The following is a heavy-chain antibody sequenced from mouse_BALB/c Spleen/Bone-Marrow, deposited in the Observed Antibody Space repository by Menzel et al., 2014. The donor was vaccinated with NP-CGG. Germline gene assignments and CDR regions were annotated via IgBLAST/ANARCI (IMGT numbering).Heavy chain of an antibody. Sequence: EVKLVESGGGLVQPGASLRLSCATSGFTFTDYYMNWVRQPPGKALEWLGFIRNKANGYTTEYSASVKGRFTISRDNSQSILYLQMNTLRAEDSATYYCARDXGLTYFDYWGQGTTLTVSS. V-gene: IGHV7-3*02. CDR1: GFTFTDYY. J-gene: IGHJ2*01. CDR3: ARDXGLTYFDY. CDR2: IRNKANGYTT. D-gene: IGHD2-4*01.